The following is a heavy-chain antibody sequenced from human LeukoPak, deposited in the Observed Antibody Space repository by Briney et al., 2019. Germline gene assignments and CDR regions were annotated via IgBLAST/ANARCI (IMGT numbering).Heavy chain of an antibody. D-gene: IGHD5-18*01. V-gene: IGHV3-23*01. CDR1: GFTFSSYA. J-gene: IGHJ3*02. CDR2: ISGSGGNT. CDR3: AKARGYSYGYAFDI. Sequence: PGGSLRLSCAASGFTFSSYAMSWVRQAPGKGLEWVSAISGSGGNTYYADSVKGRFTISRGNSKNTLYLQMNSLRAEDTAVYYCAKARGYSYGYAFDIWGQGTMVTVSS.